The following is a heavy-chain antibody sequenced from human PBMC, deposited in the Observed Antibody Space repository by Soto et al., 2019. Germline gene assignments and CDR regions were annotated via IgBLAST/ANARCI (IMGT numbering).Heavy chain of an antibody. CDR1: GFTFSSYA. CDR3: ARALGVVIKPDY. Sequence: PGGSLRLSCAASGFTFSSYAMHWVRQAPGKGLEWVAVISYDGSNKYYADSVKGQFTISRDNSKNTLYLQMNSLRAEDTAVYYCARALGVVIKPDYWGPGTLVTVSS. CDR2: ISYDGSNK. D-gene: IGHD3-3*01. J-gene: IGHJ4*02. V-gene: IGHV3-30-3*01.